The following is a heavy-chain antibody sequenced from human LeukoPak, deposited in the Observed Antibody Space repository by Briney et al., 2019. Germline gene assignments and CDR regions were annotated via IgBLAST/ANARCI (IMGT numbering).Heavy chain of an antibody. CDR2: INPNSGGT. J-gene: IGHJ4*02. CDR1: GYTFTGYY. CDR3: AKSSGPTTDFDY. V-gene: IGHV1-2*02. D-gene: IGHD3-22*01. Sequence: ASVKVSCKASGYTFTGYYMHWVRQAPGQGLEWMGWINPNSGGTNYAQKFQGRVTMTRDTSISTAYMELSRPRSDDTAVYYCAKSSGPTTDFDYWGQGTLVTVSS.